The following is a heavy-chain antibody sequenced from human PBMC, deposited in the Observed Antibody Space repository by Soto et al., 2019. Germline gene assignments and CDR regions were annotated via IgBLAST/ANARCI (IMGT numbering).Heavy chain of an antibody. CDR2: IIPIFGTA. CDR1: GGTFSSYA. CDR3: ARDLRDIVVVVAATPPTYYYYYGMDA. V-gene: IGHV1-69*06. Sequence: AASVKVSCKASGGTFSSYAISWVRQAPGQGLEWMGGIIPIFGTANYAQKFQGRVTITADKSTSTAYMELSSLRSEDTAVYYCARDLRDIVVVVAATPPTYYYYYGMDAWGQGTTVTVSS. J-gene: IGHJ6*02. D-gene: IGHD2-15*01.